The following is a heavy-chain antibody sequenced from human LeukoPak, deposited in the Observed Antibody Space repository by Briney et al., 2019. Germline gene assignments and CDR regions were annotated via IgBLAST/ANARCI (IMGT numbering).Heavy chain of an antibody. J-gene: IGHJ4*02. CDR3: AKDEYSPQGAFDY. Sequence: PGGSLRLSCAASGFTFSSYGMHWVRQAPGKGLEWVAFIRYDGSNKYYADSVKGRFTISRDNSKNTLYLQMNSLRAEDTAVYYCAKDEYSPQGAFDYWGQGTLVTVSS. V-gene: IGHV3-30*02. CDR2: IRYDGSNK. CDR1: GFTFSSYG. D-gene: IGHD2-21*01.